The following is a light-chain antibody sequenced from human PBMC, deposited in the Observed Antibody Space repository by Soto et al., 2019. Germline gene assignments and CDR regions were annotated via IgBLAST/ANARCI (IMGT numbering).Light chain of an antibody. CDR2: DAS. Sequence: DIQVTQSPSTLSSSLGDRGTLTCRASQSISTWLAWYQQKPGKAPKLLIFDASTLQSGVPSRLSGSGSGTEFTLTISSLQPDDFATYYCQQYNTFSTFGQGTKVDI. J-gene: IGKJ1*01. CDR3: QQYNTFST. CDR1: QSISTW. V-gene: IGKV1-5*01.